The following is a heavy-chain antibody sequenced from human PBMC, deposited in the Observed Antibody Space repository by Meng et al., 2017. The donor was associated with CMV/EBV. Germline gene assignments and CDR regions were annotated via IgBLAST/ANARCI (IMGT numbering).Heavy chain of an antibody. Sequence: SETLSLTCSVSGVSITSFYWTWVRQAPGKGLEWIGYVSYSGNTNYNPSFRSRVTISRETSRNQFSLHLTSVTAADTAVYFCARDAYNSFDSWGLGTLVTVPQ. J-gene: IGHJ4*02. V-gene: IGHV4-59*01. CDR1: GVSITSFY. CDR2: VSYSGNT. D-gene: IGHD5-24*01. CDR3: ARDAYNSFDS.